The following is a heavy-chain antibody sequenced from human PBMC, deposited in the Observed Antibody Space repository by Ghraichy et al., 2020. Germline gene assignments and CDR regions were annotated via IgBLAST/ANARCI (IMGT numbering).Heavy chain of an antibody. CDR1: GFTFSSYW. V-gene: IGHV3-7*04. Sequence: GGALRLSCAASGFTFSSYWMSWVRQAPGKGLEWVANIKQDGSEKYYVDSVKGRFTISRDNAKNSLYLQMNSLRAEDTAVYYCARVRGMWEPATGDAFDIWGQGTMVTVSS. CDR2: IKQDGSEK. D-gene: IGHD1-26*01. CDR3: ARVRGMWEPATGDAFDI. J-gene: IGHJ3*02.